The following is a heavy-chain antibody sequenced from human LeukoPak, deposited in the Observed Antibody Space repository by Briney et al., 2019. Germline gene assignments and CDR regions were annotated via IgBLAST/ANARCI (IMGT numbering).Heavy chain of an antibody. J-gene: IGHJ4*02. CDR1: GFTFSSYW. CDR2: IKQDGSEK. Sequence: PGGSLRLSCAASGFTFSSYWMSWVRQAPGKGLEWVANIKQDGSEKYYVDSVKGRFTISRDNAKNSLYLQMNSLRAEDTAVYYCARSSIGWRNYYFDYWGQGTLVTVSS. V-gene: IGHV3-7*01. CDR3: ARSSIGWRNYYFDY. D-gene: IGHD6-19*01.